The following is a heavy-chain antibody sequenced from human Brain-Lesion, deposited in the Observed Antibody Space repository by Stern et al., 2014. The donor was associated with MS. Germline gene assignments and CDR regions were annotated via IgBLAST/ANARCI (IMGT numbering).Heavy chain of an antibody. CDR2: IYSGGGT. Sequence: EAQLVESGGKLIQPGESLRISCAASGFSVSNNYMTWVRQAPGKGLEWVXLIYSGGGTYYADSVKGRFTISRDNSKNTLYLQMNNLRAEDTAVYYCARDRTCTGGSCYGTWGQGTLVTVSS. V-gene: IGHV3-53*01. CDR3: ARDRTCTGGSCYGT. D-gene: IGHD2-15*01. J-gene: IGHJ5*02. CDR1: GFSVSNNY.